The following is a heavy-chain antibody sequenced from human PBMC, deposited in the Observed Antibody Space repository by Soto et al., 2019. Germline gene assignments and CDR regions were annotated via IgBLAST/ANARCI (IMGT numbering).Heavy chain of an antibody. J-gene: IGHJ6*02. Sequence: GSLRLSCAASGFTFSSYEMNWVLQAPGKGLEWVSYISSSGSTIYYADSVKGRFTISRDNAKNSLYLQMNRLRAEDTAVYYCARGSGPGGMDVWGQGTAVTVSS. D-gene: IGHD1-1*01. V-gene: IGHV3-48*03. CDR2: ISSSGSTI. CDR1: GFTFSSYE. CDR3: ARGSGPGGMDV.